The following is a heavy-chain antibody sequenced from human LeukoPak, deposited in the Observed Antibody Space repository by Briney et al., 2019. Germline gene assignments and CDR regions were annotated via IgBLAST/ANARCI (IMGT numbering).Heavy chain of an antibody. CDR2: ISYDGSNK. J-gene: IGHJ4*02. V-gene: IGHV3-30-3*01. Sequence: GGSLRLSCAASGFTFSSYAMHWVRQAPGKGLEWVAVISYDGSNKYYADSVKGRFTISRDNSKNTLYLQVNSLRAEDTAVYYCARMHIVVVVAATREATFDYWGQGTLVTVSS. D-gene: IGHD2-15*01. CDR1: GFTFSSYA. CDR3: ARMHIVVVVAATREATFDY.